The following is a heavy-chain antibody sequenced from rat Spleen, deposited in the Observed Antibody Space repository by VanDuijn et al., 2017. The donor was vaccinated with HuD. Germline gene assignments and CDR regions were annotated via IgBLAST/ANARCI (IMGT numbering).Heavy chain of an antibody. Sequence: EVQLVESGGGLVQPGRSLKLSCAASGFTFSNYGMHWIRQAPTKGLEWVATISTGGGDTYYRDSVRGRFTISRNNAKNTLFLQMDSLRSEDTATYYCTRTGTFDYWGQGVMVTVSS. J-gene: IGHJ2*01. CDR3: TRTGTFDY. CDR1: GFTFSNYG. D-gene: IGHD5-1*01. V-gene: IGHV5S13*01. CDR2: ISTGGGDT.